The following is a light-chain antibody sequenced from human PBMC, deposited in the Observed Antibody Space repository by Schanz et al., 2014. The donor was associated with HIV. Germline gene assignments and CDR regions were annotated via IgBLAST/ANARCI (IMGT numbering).Light chain of an antibody. CDR2: EVT. CDR1: GSDVGGFNR. CDR3: SSHAGSLVV. J-gene: IGLJ2*01. Sequence: QSALTQPASVSGSPGQSVTISCTGTGSDVGGFNRVSWYQQPPGTAPKLMIYEVTNRPSGVPDRFSGSKSGNTASLTVSGLQAEDETDYYCSSHAGSLVVFGGGTKLTVL. V-gene: IGLV2-18*02.